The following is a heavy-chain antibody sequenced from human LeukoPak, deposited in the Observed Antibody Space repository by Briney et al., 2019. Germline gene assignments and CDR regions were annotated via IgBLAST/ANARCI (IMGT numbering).Heavy chain of an antibody. D-gene: IGHD4-23*01. J-gene: IGHJ3*02. Sequence: PGGSLRLSCSASGFTFSWYAIYWVRQAPGKGLEHVSTISNSGGSTYYADSVKGRFTISRDNSKNTLYLQMNSLRAEDTAVYYCASYGGNSVGDAFDIWGQGTMVTVSS. CDR3: ASYGGNSVGDAFDI. CDR2: ISNSGGST. CDR1: GFTFSWYA. V-gene: IGHV3-64*04.